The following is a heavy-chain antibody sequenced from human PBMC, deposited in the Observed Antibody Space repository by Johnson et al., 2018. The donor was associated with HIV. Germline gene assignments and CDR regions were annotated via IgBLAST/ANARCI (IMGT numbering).Heavy chain of an antibody. V-gene: IGHV3-30*03. CDR3: VREMKSYGGNFGDAFDI. J-gene: IGHJ3*02. Sequence: QVQLVESGGGVVQPGRSLRLSCAASGFTFSSYGMHWVRQAPGKGLAWVAVISYDGSNKYYADSVKGRFTISRDNSKNTLYLQMNSLRAEDTAVYYCVREMKSYGGNFGDAFDIWGQGTMVTVSS. CDR1: GFTFSSYG. D-gene: IGHD4-23*01. CDR2: ISYDGSNK.